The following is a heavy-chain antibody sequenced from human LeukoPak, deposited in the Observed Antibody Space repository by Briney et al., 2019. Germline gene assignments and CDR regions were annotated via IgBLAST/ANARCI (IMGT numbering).Heavy chain of an antibody. V-gene: IGHV3-66*01. J-gene: IGHJ4*02. CDR3: ASTQRGDYFDY. Sequence: GGSLRLSCAASGFTASSNYMSWVRQAPGKWLEWGSVIYSGGSTYYADSVKGRFTISRDNSKNTLYLQMNSLRAEDTAVYYCASTQRGDYFDYWGQGTLVTVSS. D-gene: IGHD2-15*01. CDR1: GFTASSNY. CDR2: IYSGGST.